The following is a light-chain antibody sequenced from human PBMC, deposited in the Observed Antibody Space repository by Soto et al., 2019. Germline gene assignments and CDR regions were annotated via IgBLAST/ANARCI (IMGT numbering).Light chain of an antibody. CDR1: QTVTGSY. Sequence: EIVLTQSPGTLSLSPGERATLSCRASQTVTGSYLAWYQQKPGQAPRLLIYGASNRATGIPDRFSGSGSGTDFTLTISSLEPEDFGTYYCQQSYKMPSFGQGTRLVIK. CDR2: GAS. J-gene: IGKJ5*01. CDR3: QQSYKMPS. V-gene: IGKV3-20*01.